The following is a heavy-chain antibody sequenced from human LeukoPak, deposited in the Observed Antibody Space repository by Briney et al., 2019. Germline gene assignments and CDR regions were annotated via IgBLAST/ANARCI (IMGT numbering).Heavy chain of an antibody. J-gene: IGHJ5*02. CDR3: ARDLQYSSSPDWFDP. CDR1: GYTFTSHG. Sequence: ASVKVSCKASGYTFTSHGISWVRQAPGQGLEWMGWISAYNGNTNYAQKLQGRVTMTTDTSTSTAYMELRSLRSDDTAVYYCARDLQYSSSPDWFDPWGQGTLVTVSS. CDR2: ISAYNGNT. V-gene: IGHV1-18*01. D-gene: IGHD6-13*01.